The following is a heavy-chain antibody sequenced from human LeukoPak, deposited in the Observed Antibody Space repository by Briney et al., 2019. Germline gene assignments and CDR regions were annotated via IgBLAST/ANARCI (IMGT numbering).Heavy chain of an antibody. V-gene: IGHV3-64*01. D-gene: IGHD2-15*01. J-gene: IGHJ3*02. CDR1: GFTFSTYA. CDR2: ISSNGGST. CDR3: ARACSGGSCYDDAFDI. Sequence: GGSLRLSCAASGFTFSTYAIHWVRRAPGKGLEYVSAISSNGGSTYYANSVKGRFTVSRDNSKNTLYLQMGSLRAEDMAVYYCARACSGGSCYDDAFDIWGQGTMVTVSS.